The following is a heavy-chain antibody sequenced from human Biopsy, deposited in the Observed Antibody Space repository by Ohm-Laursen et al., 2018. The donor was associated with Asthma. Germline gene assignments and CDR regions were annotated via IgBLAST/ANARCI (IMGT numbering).Heavy chain of an antibody. CDR3: ARGRSGDWLYYFDY. CDR1: GDSITSGGYS. Sequence: PSETLSLTCTVSGDSITSGGYSWTWIRQPPGKGLEWIGYIYHRDTTYYNPSLKSRVTISLDGSKNQFPLKLSSVTAADTAVYYCARGRSGDWLYYFDYWGQGALITVSS. D-gene: IGHD2-21*01. CDR2: IYHRDTT. V-gene: IGHV4-30-2*01. J-gene: IGHJ4*02.